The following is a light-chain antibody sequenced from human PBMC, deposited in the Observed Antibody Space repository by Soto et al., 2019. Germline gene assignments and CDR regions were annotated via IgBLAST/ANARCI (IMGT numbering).Light chain of an antibody. V-gene: IGKV4-1*01. CDR1: QNVLYTSNNKNY. Sequence: DIVMTQSPDSLAVSLGERASINCKSSQNVLYTSNNKNYLAWYQQQPGQPPKLLIYWASTRESGVPDRFSGSGSGTDFTLTISSLQADDVAVYYCQQYYSAPPTFGQGTKVEIK. J-gene: IGKJ1*01. CDR2: WAS. CDR3: QQYYSAPPT.